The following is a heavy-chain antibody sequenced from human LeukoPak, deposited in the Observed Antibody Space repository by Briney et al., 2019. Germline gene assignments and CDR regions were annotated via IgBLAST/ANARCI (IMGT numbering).Heavy chain of an antibody. CDR2: ISSSSSYI. D-gene: IGHD4-23*01. CDR1: GFTFSSYS. V-gene: IGHV3-21*01. J-gene: IGHJ6*03. CDR3: ARDATTTVVTRIGYYMDV. Sequence: GGSLRLSCAASGFTFSSYSMSWVRQAPGKGLEWVSSISSSSSYIYYADSVKGRFTISRDNAKNSLYLQMNSLRAEDTAVYYCARDATTTVVTRIGYYMDVWGKGTTVTVSS.